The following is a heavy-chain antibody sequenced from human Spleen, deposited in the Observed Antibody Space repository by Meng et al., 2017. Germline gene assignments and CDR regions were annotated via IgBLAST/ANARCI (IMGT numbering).Heavy chain of an antibody. V-gene: IGHV4-34*01. CDR2: INHSGST. CDR3: ARGPTTMAHDFDY. D-gene: IGHD4-11*01. J-gene: IGHJ4*02. Sequence: QLQEWVARLLKPAETLSLTCVVSGGSFSDYYWSWIHQPPGKGLEWIGEINHSGSTNYNPSLESRATISVDTSQNNLSLKLSSVTAADSAVYYCARGPTTMAHDFDYWGQGTLVTVSS. CDR1: GGSFSDYY.